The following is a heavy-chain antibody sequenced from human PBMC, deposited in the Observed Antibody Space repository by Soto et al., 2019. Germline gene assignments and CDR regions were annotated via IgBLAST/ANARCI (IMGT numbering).Heavy chain of an antibody. J-gene: IGHJ4*02. CDR1: AASFSKYY. CDR3: ASVTFGGIVLAH. Sequence: KTSETLSLTCTVSAASFSKYYWTWIRQPPGKGLEWIGYIYFNGNTKYNPSLEGRLTISIDTSKKEFSLKLTSVTAADAAVYYCASVTFGGIVLAHWGQGTLATVSS. V-gene: IGHV4-59*01. D-gene: IGHD3-16*01. CDR2: IYFNGNT.